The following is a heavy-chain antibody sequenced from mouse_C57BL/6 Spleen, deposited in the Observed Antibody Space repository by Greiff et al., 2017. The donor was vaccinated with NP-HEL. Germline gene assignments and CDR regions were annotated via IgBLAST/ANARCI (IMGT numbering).Heavy chain of an antibody. Sequence: LEESGPELVKPGASVKISCKASGSSFPSYYIHWVKQRPGQGLEWIGWIYPGSGNTKYNEKFKGKATLTADTSSSTAYMQLSSLTSEDSAVYYCAGSEYGNYYAMDYWGQGTSGTVSS. CDR2: IYPGSGNT. D-gene: IGHD2-10*02. CDR1: GSSFPSYY. CDR3: AGSEYGNYYAMDY. V-gene: IGHV1-66*01. J-gene: IGHJ4*01.